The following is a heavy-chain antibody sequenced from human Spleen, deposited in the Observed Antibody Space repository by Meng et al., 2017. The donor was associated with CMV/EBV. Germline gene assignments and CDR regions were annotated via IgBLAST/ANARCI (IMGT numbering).Heavy chain of an antibody. D-gene: IGHD6-13*01. CDR3: ARDEQQLVSHWFDP. CDR2: INAGNGNT. V-gene: IGHV1-3*01. Sequence: NASGYTFTSYAMHWVRQATGQRLEWMEWINAGNGNTKYSQKFQGRVTITRDTSASTAYMGLSSLRSEDTAVYYCARDEQQLVSHWFDPWGQGTLVTVSS. CDR1: GYTFTSYA. J-gene: IGHJ5*02.